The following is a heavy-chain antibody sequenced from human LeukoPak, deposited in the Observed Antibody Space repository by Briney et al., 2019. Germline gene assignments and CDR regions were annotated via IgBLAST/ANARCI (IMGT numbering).Heavy chain of an antibody. J-gene: IGHJ3*02. Sequence: SETLSLTCAVYGGSFSGYYWSWIRQPPGKGLEWIGEINHSGSTNYNPSLTSRVTISVDTSKNQFSLKLSSVTAADTAVYYCASVGRVSFPRYRDAFDIWGQGTMVTVSS. CDR2: INHSGST. V-gene: IGHV4-34*01. CDR1: GGSFSGYY. D-gene: IGHD3-16*02. CDR3: ASVGRVSFPRYRDAFDI.